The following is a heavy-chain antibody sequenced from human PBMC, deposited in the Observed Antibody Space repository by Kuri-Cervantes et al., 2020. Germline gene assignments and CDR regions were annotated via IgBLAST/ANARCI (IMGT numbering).Heavy chain of an antibody. CDR3: ARESYYVIYYYYGMDV. V-gene: IGHV3-7*01. Sequence: GESLKISCAASGFTFSNYWMSWVRQAPGKGLEWVANIKQDGSEKYYVDSVKGRFTISRDNAKNSLYLQMNRLRAEDTAVYYCARESYYVIYYYYGMDVWGQGTTVTVSS. CDR2: IKQDGSEK. D-gene: IGHD3-10*01. CDR1: GFTFSNYW. J-gene: IGHJ6*02.